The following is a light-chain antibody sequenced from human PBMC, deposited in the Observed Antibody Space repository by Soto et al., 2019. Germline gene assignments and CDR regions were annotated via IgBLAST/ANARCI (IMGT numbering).Light chain of an antibody. CDR1: QSISSW. J-gene: IGKJ1*01. CDR3: QQYENYWT. CDR2: DAS. V-gene: IGKV1-5*01. Sequence: IQMTQSASTLSASVGYRVTITCRASQSISSWLAWYQQKPGKAPKLLIYDASNLESGVPSRFSGSGSGTEFTLTISSMPPEDFAVYYCQQYENYWTFGQGTKVDIK.